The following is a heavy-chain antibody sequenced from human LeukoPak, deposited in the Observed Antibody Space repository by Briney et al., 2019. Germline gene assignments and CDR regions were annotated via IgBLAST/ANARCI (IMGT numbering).Heavy chain of an antibody. D-gene: IGHD1-14*01. CDR3: VRFNLGNYYYMDV. V-gene: IGHV3-53*01. Sequence: GGSLRLSCAASGFTVSSKYMSWVRQAPGKGLEWVSVLHRGGVTNYADSVKGRFTISRDNSKNTLYLQMNSLRAEDTAVYYCVRFNLGNYYYMDVWGKGTTVTISS. CDR1: GFTVSSKY. CDR2: LHRGGVT. J-gene: IGHJ6*03.